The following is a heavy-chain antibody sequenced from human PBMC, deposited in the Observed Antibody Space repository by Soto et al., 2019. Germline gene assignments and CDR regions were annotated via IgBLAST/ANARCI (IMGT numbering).Heavy chain of an antibody. V-gene: IGHV4-4*02. D-gene: IGHD6-19*01. Sequence: NPSETLSLTCAVSSGSISSSNWWSWVRQPPGKGLEWIGEIYHSGSTNYNPSLKSRVTISVDKSKDQFSLKLSSVTAADTAVYYCAREGSGWPHDAFDIWGQGTMVTVSS. J-gene: IGHJ3*02. CDR2: IYHSGST. CDR3: AREGSGWPHDAFDI. CDR1: SGSISSSNW.